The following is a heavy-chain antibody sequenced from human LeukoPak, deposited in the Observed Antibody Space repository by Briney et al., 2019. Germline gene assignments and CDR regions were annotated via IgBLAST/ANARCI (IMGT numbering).Heavy chain of an antibody. D-gene: IGHD3-10*01. J-gene: IGHJ4*02. V-gene: IGHV4-4*02. CDR3: ARGALLWFGAKMEYYFDY. CDR1: GDFISGSHW. CDR2: IFHSGRA. Sequence: SETLSLTCAISGDFISGSHWWSWVRLPPWKGLEWIGEIFHSGRANYNPSLRSRVTFSLDTSKNQFSLKLNSVTAADTAVYYCARGALLWFGAKMEYYFDYWGQGTPLTVSS.